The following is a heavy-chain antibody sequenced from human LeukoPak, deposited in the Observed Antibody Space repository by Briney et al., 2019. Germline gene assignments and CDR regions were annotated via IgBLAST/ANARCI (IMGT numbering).Heavy chain of an antibody. Sequence: ASVKVSCKASGYTFTGYYMHWVRQAPGQGLEWMGWINPNSGGTNYAQKFQGRVAMTRDTSISTAYMELSRLRSDDTAVYYCARSGRYSGCDFGPTWGQGTLVTVSS. D-gene: IGHD5-12*01. V-gene: IGHV1-2*02. J-gene: IGHJ5*02. CDR1: GYTFTGYY. CDR3: ARSGRYSGCDFGPT. CDR2: INPNSGGT.